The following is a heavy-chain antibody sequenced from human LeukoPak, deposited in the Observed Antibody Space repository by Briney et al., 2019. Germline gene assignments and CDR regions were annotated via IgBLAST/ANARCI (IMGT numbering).Heavy chain of an antibody. D-gene: IGHD2-2*01. Sequence: PSQTLSLTCTVSGGSISSGDYYWSWIRQPPGKGLEWIGYIYYSGSTYYNPSLKSRVTISVDTSKNQFSLKLSSVTAADTAVYYCARDYLLTGYCSSTSCYVRAFDIWGQGTMVTVSS. V-gene: IGHV4-30-4*08. CDR3: ARDYLLTGYCSSTSCYVRAFDI. CDR2: IYYSGST. CDR1: GGSISSGDYY. J-gene: IGHJ3*02.